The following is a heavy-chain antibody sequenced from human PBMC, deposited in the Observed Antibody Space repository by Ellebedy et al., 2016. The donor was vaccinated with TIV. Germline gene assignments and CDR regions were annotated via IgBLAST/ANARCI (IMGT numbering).Heavy chain of an antibody. D-gene: IGHD5-18*01. CDR2: ISAYNGNT. CDR1: GYTFTGFY. J-gene: IGHJ5*02. CDR3: ARDQGYSYGYKEERFDP. V-gene: IGHV1-18*04. Sequence: AASVKVSCKASGYTFTGFYMHWVRQAPGQGLEWMGWISAYNGNTNYAQKLQGRVTMTTDTSTSTAYMELRSLRSDDTAVYYCARDQGYSYGYKEERFDPWGQGTLVTVSS.